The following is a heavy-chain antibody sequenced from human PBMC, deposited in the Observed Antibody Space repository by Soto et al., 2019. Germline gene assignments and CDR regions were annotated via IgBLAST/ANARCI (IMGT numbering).Heavy chain of an antibody. Sequence: PGGSLRLSCAASGFTFNRFTMNWVRQAPGKGLEWVSCISSSSSTIYYADSVKGRFTISRDNAKNSLYLQMNSLRDEDTAVYYCARDSSYGDYTYDAFDIWGQGTMVTVSS. CDR1: GFTFNRFT. CDR3: ARDSSYGDYTYDAFDI. CDR2: ISSSSSTI. D-gene: IGHD4-17*01. V-gene: IGHV3-48*02. J-gene: IGHJ3*02.